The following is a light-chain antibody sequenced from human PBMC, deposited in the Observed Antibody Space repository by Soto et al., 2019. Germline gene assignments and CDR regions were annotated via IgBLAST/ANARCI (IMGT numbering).Light chain of an antibody. J-gene: IGKJ4*01. V-gene: IGKV3-20*01. Sequence: EIVFTQSPGTLSLSPGERATLSCRASQSVSSSYLAWYQQKPGQAPRLLIYGASSRATGIPDRFSGSGSGTDFTLTISRLEPEDFAVYYCQQYGSSPSTFGGGTKVDIK. CDR2: GAS. CDR1: QSVSSSY. CDR3: QQYGSSPST.